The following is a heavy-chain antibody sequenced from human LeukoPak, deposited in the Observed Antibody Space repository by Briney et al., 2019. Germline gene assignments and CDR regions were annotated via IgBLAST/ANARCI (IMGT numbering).Heavy chain of an antibody. Sequence: SETLSLTCTVSGGSISSSSYYWGWIRQPPGKGLEWIGYIYYSGSTNYNPSLKSRVTISVDTSKNQFSLKLSSVTAADTAVYYCARDSRSVVVVAASHYYYYYMDVWGKGTTVTVSS. CDR3: ARDSRSVVVVAASHYYYYYMDV. CDR2: IYYSGST. J-gene: IGHJ6*03. D-gene: IGHD2-15*01. CDR1: GGSISSSSYY. V-gene: IGHV4-61*01.